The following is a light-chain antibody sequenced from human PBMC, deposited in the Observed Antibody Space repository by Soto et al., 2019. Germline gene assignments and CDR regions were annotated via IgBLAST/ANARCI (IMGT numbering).Light chain of an antibody. Sequence: QSALTQPASVSGSPGQPITISSAEPSSDVGSYTLVSWYQHHPGKAPQLMIYEVSKRPSGVSNRFSGSKSGDTASLTISGLQAEDEADYFCCSYAGSSTHMIFGGGTKLTVL. J-gene: IGLJ2*01. V-gene: IGLV2-23*02. CDR1: SSDVGSYTL. CDR2: EVS. CDR3: CSYAGSSTHMI.